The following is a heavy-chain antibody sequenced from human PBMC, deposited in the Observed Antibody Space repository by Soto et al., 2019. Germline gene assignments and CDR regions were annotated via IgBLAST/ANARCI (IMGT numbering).Heavy chain of an antibody. J-gene: IGHJ4*02. D-gene: IGHD3-22*01. V-gene: IGHV3-23*01. CDR2: ISGSGGST. CDR3: AKGRYYDSSAYSDY. CDR1: GFTFSSYA. Sequence: PGGSLRLSCAASGFTFSSYAMSWVRQAPGKGLEWVSAISGSGGSTYYADSVKGRFTISRDNSKNTLYLQMSSLRAEDTAVYYCAKGRYYDSSAYSDYWGQGTLVTVSS.